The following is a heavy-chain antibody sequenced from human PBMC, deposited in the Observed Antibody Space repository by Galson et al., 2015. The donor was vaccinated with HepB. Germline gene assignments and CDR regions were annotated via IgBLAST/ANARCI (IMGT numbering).Heavy chain of an antibody. CDR2: IIPTFGIA. Sequence: SVKVSCKASGGTFSSYGISWVRQAPGQGLEWMGGIIPTFGIANYAQKFQGRVTITADESTSTAYMELSSLRSEDTAVYYCVRDNMGRIAAAVPNLFDPWGQGTLVTVSS. CDR1: GGTFSSYG. CDR3: VRDNMGRIAAAVPNLFDP. D-gene: IGHD6-13*01. V-gene: IGHV1-69*13. J-gene: IGHJ5*02.